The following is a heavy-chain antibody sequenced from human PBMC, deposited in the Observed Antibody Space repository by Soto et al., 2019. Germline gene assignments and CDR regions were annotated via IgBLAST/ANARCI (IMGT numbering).Heavy chain of an antibody. J-gene: IGHJ4*02. Sequence: GGSLKTSCKGSAYSFTSYWISWVRQIPGKGLGWMGRIDPSDSYTNYSPSFQGHVTISADKSISTAYLQWSSLKASDTAMYYCARLGRRPGIAAAGTGCWGQGTLVTVSS. D-gene: IGHD6-13*01. CDR2: IDPSDSYT. CDR3: ARLGRRPGIAAAGTGC. CDR1: AYSFTSYW. V-gene: IGHV5-10-1*01.